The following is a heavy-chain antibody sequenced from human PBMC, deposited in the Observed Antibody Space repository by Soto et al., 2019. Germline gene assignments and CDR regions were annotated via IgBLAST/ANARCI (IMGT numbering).Heavy chain of an antibody. V-gene: IGHV4-59*01. CDR3: AKGGRSAYYYYMAV. Sequence: QVQLQESGPGLVKPSETLSLTCTVSGGSISNYYWSWIRQPPGKGLQWIGYIYYSGSTNYNPSLESRVTMSVDTSKNQFSLNLSSVTAADTAVYYCAKGGRSAYYYYMAVWGTGTTGTVSS. CDR2: IYYSGST. CDR1: GGSISNYY. J-gene: IGHJ6*03.